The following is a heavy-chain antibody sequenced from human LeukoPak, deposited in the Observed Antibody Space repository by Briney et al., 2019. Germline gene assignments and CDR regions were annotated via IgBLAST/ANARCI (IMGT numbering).Heavy chain of an antibody. Sequence: GGSLRLSCAASGFTFSSYWINWARQAPGKGLEWVASINHNGNVNYYVDSVTGRFTISRDNAKNSLYLQMSNLRAEDTAVYFCARGGGLDVWGQGATVTVSS. CDR3: ARGGGLDV. CDR1: GFTFSSYW. V-gene: IGHV3-7*03. CDR2: INHNGNVN. D-gene: IGHD3-16*01. J-gene: IGHJ6*02.